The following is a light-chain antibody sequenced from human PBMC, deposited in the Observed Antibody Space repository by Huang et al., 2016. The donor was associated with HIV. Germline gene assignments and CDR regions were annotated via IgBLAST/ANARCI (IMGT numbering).Light chain of an antibody. J-gene: IGKJ1*01. Sequence: ETVMTQSPASLSLSPGERATLSCRAGQNVYSNLAWYQHKPGQAPRLLIYGASTRAPGVPARFSGSGSGTEFALTISSLQSEDFAVYYCLQYYDWPPWTFGQGTKVEIK. CDR1: QNVYSN. V-gene: IGKV3-15*01. CDR2: GAS. CDR3: LQYYDWPPWT.